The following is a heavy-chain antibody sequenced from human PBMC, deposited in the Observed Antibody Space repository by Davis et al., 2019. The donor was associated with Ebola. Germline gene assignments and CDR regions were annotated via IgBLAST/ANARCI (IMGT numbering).Heavy chain of an antibody. CDR1: GFTFRSYA. D-gene: IGHD3-22*01. J-gene: IGHJ4*02. CDR2: ISYDGSNK. V-gene: IGHV3-30*03. Sequence: PGGSLRLSCAASGFTFRSYAMHWVRQAPGKGLEWVAVISYDGSNKYYADSVKGRFTISRDNSKNTLYLQMNSLRAEDTAVYYCARDRYYDSSGYYTDYWGQGTLVTVSS. CDR3: ARDRYYDSSGYYTDY.